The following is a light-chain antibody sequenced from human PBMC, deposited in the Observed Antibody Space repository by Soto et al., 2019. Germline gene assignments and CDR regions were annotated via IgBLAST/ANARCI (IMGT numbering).Light chain of an antibody. CDR2: GAS. J-gene: IGKJ2*01. V-gene: IGKV3-15*01. CDR1: QSISSN. CDR3: QQYNNWRPYT. Sequence: EIVMTQSPATLSVSPGERATLSCRASQSISSNLACYQRRPGQAPRLLIYGASARATGIPARFSGSGSGTAFTLTISSLQSEDFAVYYCQQYNNWRPYTFGQGTKVEIK.